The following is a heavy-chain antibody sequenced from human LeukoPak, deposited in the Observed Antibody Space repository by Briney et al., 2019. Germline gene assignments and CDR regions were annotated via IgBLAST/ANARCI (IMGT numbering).Heavy chain of an antibody. V-gene: IGHV3-30-3*01. CDR2: ISYDGSNK. CDR1: GFTFSSYA. Sequence: GGSLRLSCAASGFTFSSYAMHWVRQAPGKGLEWVAVISYDGSNKYYADSVKGRFTISRDNSKNTLYLQMNSLRAEDTVVYYCATEGAHLCPNGVCGAFDYGGRGPRVPVP. CDR3: ATEGAHLCPNGVCGAFDY. D-gene: IGHD2-8*01. J-gene: IGHJ4*02.